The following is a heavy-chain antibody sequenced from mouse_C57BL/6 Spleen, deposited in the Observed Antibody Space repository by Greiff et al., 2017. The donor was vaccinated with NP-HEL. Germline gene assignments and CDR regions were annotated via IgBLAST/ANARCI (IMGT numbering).Heavy chain of an antibody. CDR2: IYPGDGDT. V-gene: IGHV1-80*01. CDR1: GYAFSSYW. D-gene: IGHD3-3*01. Sequence: QVQLQQSGAELVKPGASVKISCKASGYAFSSYWMNWVKQRPGKGLEWIGQIYPGDGDTNYNGKFKGKATLTADKSSSTAYMQLSSLTSEDSAVYFCARERDHTRAMDYWGQGTSVTVSS. CDR3: ARERDHTRAMDY. J-gene: IGHJ4*01.